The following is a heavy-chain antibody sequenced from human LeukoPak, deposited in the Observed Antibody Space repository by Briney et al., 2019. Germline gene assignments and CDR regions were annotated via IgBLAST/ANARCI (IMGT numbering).Heavy chain of an antibody. CDR3: ARGPFIVVVVAATNLPFDP. J-gene: IGHJ5*02. Sequence: GASVKVSCKASGYTFSRYGIKWVRQATGQGLEWMGWMNPHSGNTVYAQKFQGRVTMTRNTSISTAYMELSSLRSEDTAVYYCARGPFIVVVVAATNLPFDPWGQGTLVTVSS. D-gene: IGHD2-15*01. CDR2: MNPHSGNT. V-gene: IGHV1-8*01. CDR1: GYTFSRYG.